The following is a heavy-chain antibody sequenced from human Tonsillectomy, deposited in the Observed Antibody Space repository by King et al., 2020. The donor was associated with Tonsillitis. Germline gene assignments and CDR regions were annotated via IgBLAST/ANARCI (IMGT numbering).Heavy chain of an antibody. D-gene: IGHD6-6*01. CDR2: IRHSGST. Sequence: VQLQESGPGLVQPSETLSLTCTVSVGSISSYNWSWIRQPPGKGLEWIGFIRHSGSTNYNPSLRSRVTMSVDTSKNHFSLRLSSVTAADTAVYYCARTYSSSFWYFDLWGRGTLVTVSS. V-gene: IGHV4-59*08. CDR3: ARTYSSSFWYFDL. CDR1: VGSISSYN. J-gene: IGHJ2*01.